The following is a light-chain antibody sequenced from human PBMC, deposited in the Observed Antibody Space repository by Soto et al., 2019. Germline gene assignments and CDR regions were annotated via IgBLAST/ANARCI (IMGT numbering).Light chain of an antibody. V-gene: IGKV3-15*01. J-gene: IGKJ1*01. CDR3: QQYNNWPPDRT. CDR2: GAY. Sequence: EIVMTQSPATLSVSPGERATISCRASQGVGSNLAWYQQKPGQAPRLLIYGAYTRATGIPARFSGSGSGTEFTLTISRLQSEDFAIYFCQQYNNWPPDRTFGQGTKVEIK. CDR1: QGVGSN.